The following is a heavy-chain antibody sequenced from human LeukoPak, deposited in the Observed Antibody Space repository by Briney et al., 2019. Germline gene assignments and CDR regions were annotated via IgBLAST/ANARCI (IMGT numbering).Heavy chain of an antibody. CDR2: IKPNNGDT. Sequence: ASVKVSCKASGYTFASYYMHWVRQAPGQGLEWMGWIKPNNGDTYYTQTFQGRVTMTRDTSINTAYMALSSLRSDDTAVYYCAKVHGQIYSGSYSLDYWGQGTLVTVSS. CDR3: AKVHGQIYSGSYSLDY. V-gene: IGHV1-2*02. D-gene: IGHD1-26*01. J-gene: IGHJ4*02. CDR1: GYTFASYY.